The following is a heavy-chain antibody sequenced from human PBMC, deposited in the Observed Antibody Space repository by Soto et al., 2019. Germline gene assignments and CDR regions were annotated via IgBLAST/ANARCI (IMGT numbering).Heavy chain of an antibody. D-gene: IGHD6-6*01. J-gene: IGHJ4*02. CDR3: AAGSSSGPYDY. Sequence: SETLSLTCTVSGDSIGSTTFYWGWIRQAPGKGLEWIGNIYYTGSTNYNPSLQSRITISVDTSKNQFSLKLSSVTAADTAVYYCAAGSSSGPYDYWGQGTLVTVSS. CDR2: IYYTGST. CDR1: GDSIGSTTFY. V-gene: IGHV4-39*07.